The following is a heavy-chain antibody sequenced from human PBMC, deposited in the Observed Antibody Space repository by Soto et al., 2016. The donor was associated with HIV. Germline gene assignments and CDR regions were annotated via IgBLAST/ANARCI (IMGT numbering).Heavy chain of an antibody. D-gene: IGHD2-21*02. V-gene: IGHV1-69*01. CDR1: GGPLDTYG. Sequence: QVQLVQSGAEMRKPGSSVKVSCKASGGPLDTYGISWVRQAPGQGLEWMGAIIPVVSRTNYAQKFQDRVTITADVSTNTAYMELSSLMSDDTAVYYCAKDTGVYGDDFYCTMDVWGQGTTVVVSS. CDR2: IIPVVSRT. CDR3: AKDTGVYGDDFYCTMDV. J-gene: IGHJ6*02.